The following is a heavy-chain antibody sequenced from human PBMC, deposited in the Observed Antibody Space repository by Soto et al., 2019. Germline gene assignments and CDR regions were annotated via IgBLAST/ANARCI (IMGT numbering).Heavy chain of an antibody. V-gene: IGHV3-23*01. CDR3: AKTSLPRSGYYHSPPYYFDY. Sequence: GGSLRLSCAASGFTFSSYAMSWVRQAPGKGLEWVSAISGSGGSTYYADSVKGRFTISRDNSKNTLYLQMNSLRAEDTAVYYCAKTSLPRSGYYHSPPYYFDYWGQGTLVTVSS. CDR1: GFTFSSYA. CDR2: ISGSGGST. D-gene: IGHD3-22*01. J-gene: IGHJ4*02.